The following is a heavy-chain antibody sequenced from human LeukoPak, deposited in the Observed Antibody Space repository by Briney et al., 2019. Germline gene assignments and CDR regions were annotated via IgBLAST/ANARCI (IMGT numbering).Heavy chain of an antibody. V-gene: IGHV1-69*02. J-gene: IGHJ5*02. D-gene: IGHD5-12*01. CDR3: VRSGYYNDWFDP. CDR2: IIPILNQA. Sequence: GASGTVSCKAPGGTFTDYSISWVRQAPGRGLEWMGRIIPILNQANYAQKFSGRVTFTADKSTPTASMELSSLKSEDTAIYYCVRSGYYNDWFDPWGQGTLVTVSS. CDR1: GGTFTDYS.